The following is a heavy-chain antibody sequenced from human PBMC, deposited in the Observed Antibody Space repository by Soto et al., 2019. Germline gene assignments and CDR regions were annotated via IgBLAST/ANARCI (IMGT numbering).Heavy chain of an antibody. J-gene: IGHJ4*02. D-gene: IGHD6-13*01. V-gene: IGHV4-4*02. CDR2: IYHSGST. CDR1: GGSISSSNW. Sequence: QVQLQESGPGLVKPSGTLSLTCAVSGGSISSSNWWSWVRQPPGKGLEWIGEIYHSGSTNYNPSLKRRVTPSVAKSKNPFPPQPSSVTAGDTAVYYCARAAGIAAAGTRSRDLYDLGQGNLVTVSS. CDR3: ARAAGIAAAGTRSRDLYD.